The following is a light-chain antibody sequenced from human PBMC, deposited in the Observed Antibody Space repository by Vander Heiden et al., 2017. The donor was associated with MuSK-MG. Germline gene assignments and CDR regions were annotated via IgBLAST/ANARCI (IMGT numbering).Light chain of an antibody. V-gene: IGLV3-25*03. Sequence: SYELTQPSAVSVSPGQTARITCSGDALSKEYAYWYQQKAGQAPIVIIYKDTERPSGVPERFSGSTSGTTVTLTISGVQAEDEADYYCQSTDSSSIHDWVFGGGTKLTVL. CDR2: KDT. J-gene: IGLJ3*02. CDR1: ALSKEY. CDR3: QSTDSSSIHDWV.